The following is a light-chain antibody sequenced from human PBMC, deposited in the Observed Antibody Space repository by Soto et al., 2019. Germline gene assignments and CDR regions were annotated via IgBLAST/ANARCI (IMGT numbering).Light chain of an antibody. Sequence: EIVLTQSPATLSFSPLERATLSCSASQNIDSDLASYQQRPGQPPRLLIYDASNRAPGIPARFSGSGSGTAFTLTISRLEPEDFAIYYCQQYGSPRGTFGQGTKVDIK. CDR2: DAS. CDR3: QQYGSPRGT. CDR1: QNIDSD. J-gene: IGKJ1*01. V-gene: IGKV3-11*01.